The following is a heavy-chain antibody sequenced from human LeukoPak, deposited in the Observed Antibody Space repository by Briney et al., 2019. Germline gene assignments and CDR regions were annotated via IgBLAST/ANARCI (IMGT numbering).Heavy chain of an antibody. CDR1: GGSISSYY. V-gene: IGHV4-59*12. CDR2: IYYSGST. D-gene: IGHD6-13*01. J-gene: IGHJ6*03. Sequence: SETLSLTCTVSGGSISSYYWSWIRQPPGKGLEWIGYIYYSGSTNYNPSLKSRVSMSVDTSKNQFSLRLTSMTAADTAVYYCARLIRSSSWHYYYYYMDVWGEGTTVTVSS. CDR3: ARLIRSSSWHYYYYYMDV.